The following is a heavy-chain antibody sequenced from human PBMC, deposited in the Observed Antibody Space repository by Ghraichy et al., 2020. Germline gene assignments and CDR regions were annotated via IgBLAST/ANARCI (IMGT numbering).Heavy chain of an antibody. D-gene: IGHD6-19*01. CDR1: GGSISGYY. CDR2: IHYSGST. Sequence: GSLSLTCTVSGGSISGYYWSWIRQPPGKGLEWIGYIHYSGSTKYNPSLKSRVTISADTSKNQFSLKLSSVTAADTAVYYCARDIFGGSGFAWGQGTLVTVSS. V-gene: IGHV4-59*01. CDR3: ARDIFGGSGFA. J-gene: IGHJ5*02.